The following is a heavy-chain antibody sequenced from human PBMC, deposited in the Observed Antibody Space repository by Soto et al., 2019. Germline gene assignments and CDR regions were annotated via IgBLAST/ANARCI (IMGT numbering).Heavy chain of an antibody. D-gene: IGHD5-12*01. CDR1: GFTFSSYD. CDR3: ARARAVEMATIRTGAFDI. V-gene: IGHV3-13*01. CDR2: IGTAGDT. Sequence: GGSLRLSCAASGFTFSSYDMHWVRQATGKGLEWVSAIGTAGDTYYPGSVKGRFTIYRENAKNSLYLQMNSLRAEDTAVYYCARARAVEMATIRTGAFDIWGQGTMVTVSS. J-gene: IGHJ3*02.